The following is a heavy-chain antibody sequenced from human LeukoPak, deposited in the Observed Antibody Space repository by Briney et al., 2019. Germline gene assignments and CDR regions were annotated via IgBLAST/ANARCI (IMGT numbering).Heavy chain of an antibody. CDR1: GGSFSGYY. CDR3: ARGTYSSSWYIWFDP. V-gene: IGHV4-34*01. J-gene: IGHJ5*02. CDR2: INHSGST. Sequence: SETLSLTFAVYGGSFSGYYWSWIRQPPGKGLEWIGEINHSGSTNYNPSLKSRVTISVDTSKNQFSLKLSSVTAADTAVYYCARGTYSSSWYIWFDPWGQGTLVTVSS. D-gene: IGHD6-13*01.